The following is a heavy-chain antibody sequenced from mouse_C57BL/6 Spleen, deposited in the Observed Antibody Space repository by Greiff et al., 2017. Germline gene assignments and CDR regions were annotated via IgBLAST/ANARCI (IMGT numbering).Heavy chain of an antibody. J-gene: IGHJ1*03. Sequence: VQLKESGPGLVKPSQSLSLTCSVTGYSITSGYYWNWIRQFPGNKLEWMGYISYDGSNNYNPSLKNRISITRDTSKNQFFLKLNSVTTEDTATYYCARGGGNYLYWYFDVWGTGTTVTVSS. V-gene: IGHV3-6*01. D-gene: IGHD2-1*01. CDR2: ISYDGSN. CDR3: ARGGGNYLYWYFDV. CDR1: GYSITSGYY.